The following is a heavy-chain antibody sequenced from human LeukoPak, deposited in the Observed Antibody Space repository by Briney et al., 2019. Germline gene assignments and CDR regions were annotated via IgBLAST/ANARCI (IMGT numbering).Heavy chain of an antibody. Sequence: GASVKVSCKASGGTFSGYAISWVRQAPGQGLEWMGGIIPIFGTANYAQKFQGRVTITADESTSTAYMELSSLRSEDTAVYYCARDGSGCSSTSCFDAFDIWGQGTMVTVSS. CDR2: IIPIFGTA. CDR1: GGTFSGYA. CDR3: ARDGSGCSSTSCFDAFDI. V-gene: IGHV1-69*13. D-gene: IGHD2-2*01. J-gene: IGHJ3*02.